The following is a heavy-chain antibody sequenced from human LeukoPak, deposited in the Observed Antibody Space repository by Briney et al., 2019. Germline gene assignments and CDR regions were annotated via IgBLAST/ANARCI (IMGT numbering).Heavy chain of an antibody. J-gene: IGHJ4*02. CDR1: GYTFTTYG. CDR3: ARLTPDYSSSLLYYFDY. Sequence: ASVKVSCKASGYTFTTYGVSWVRQAPGQGLEWMGWIGTYNDDTKYVQKFQGRVTMTTDTSTSTAYMELRSLRSDDTAVYFCARLTPDYSSSLLYYFDYWGQGTLVTVSS. CDR2: IGTYNDDT. V-gene: IGHV1-18*01. D-gene: IGHD6-13*01.